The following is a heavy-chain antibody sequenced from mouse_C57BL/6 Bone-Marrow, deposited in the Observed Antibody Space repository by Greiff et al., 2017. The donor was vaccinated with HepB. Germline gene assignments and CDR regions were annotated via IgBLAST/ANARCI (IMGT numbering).Heavy chain of an antibody. Sequence: EVKLVESGPELVKPGASVKISCKASGYSFTDYNMNWVKQSNGKSLEWIGVINPNYGTTSYNQKFKGKATLTVDQSSSTAYMQLNSLTSEDSAVYYCARIYYYGSWYFDVWGTGTTVTVSS. D-gene: IGHD1-1*01. J-gene: IGHJ1*03. V-gene: IGHV1-39*01. CDR1: GYSFTDYN. CDR3: ARIYYYGSWYFDV. CDR2: INPNYGTT.